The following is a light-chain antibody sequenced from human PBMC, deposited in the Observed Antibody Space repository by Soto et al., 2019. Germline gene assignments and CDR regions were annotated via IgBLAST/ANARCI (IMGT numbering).Light chain of an antibody. Sequence: MTQSPSTVSVSLGDGVTISCRASQTISNDLAWYQQKPGQAPRLLIYGASTRDTGVPARFSGGGSGTEVTLLIISRQSQDVAVSYCQQHNKWHLVTFGRGTKVEIK. J-gene: IGKJ4*01. CDR1: QTISND. V-gene: IGKV3-15*01. CDR2: GAS. CDR3: QQHNKWHLVT.